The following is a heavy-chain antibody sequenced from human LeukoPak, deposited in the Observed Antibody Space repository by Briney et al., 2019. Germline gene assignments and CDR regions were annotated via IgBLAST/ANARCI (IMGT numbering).Heavy chain of an antibody. V-gene: IGHV3-7*04. CDR3: ARVDYGDYVGAFDI. J-gene: IGHJ3*02. D-gene: IGHD4-17*01. CDR2: IKQDGSEK. CDR1: GFTFSNYW. Sequence: GGSLRLSCAASGFTFSNYWMSWVRQAPGKGLEWVANIKQDGSEKYYVDSVKGRFTISRDNAKNSLYLQMNSLRAEDTAVYYCARVDYGDYVGAFDIWGQGTMVTVSS.